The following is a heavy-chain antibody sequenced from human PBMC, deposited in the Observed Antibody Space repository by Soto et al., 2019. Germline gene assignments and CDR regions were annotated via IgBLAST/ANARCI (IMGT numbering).Heavy chain of an antibody. CDR2: IYYGGST. CDR1: GGSFSDYY. V-gene: IGHV4-34*01. Sequence: SETLSLTCAVYGGSFSDYYWSWIRQPPGKGQEWIGDIYYGGSTYYNPALRRRVTISVDTSKSQFSLKLSSVTAADTAVYYCASYEEEYGMDVWGQGTTVTVSS. J-gene: IGHJ6*02. CDR3: ASYEEEYGMDV. D-gene: IGHD3-16*01.